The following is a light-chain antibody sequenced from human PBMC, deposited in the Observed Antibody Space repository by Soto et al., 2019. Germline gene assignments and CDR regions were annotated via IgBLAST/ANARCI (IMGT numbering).Light chain of an antibody. Sequence: IVLTQSPGTLSLSPGEGATLSCRASQSIGDNFLAWYQQRRGQAPRLLIHGASNRATGIPDRFSGSGSGTDFTLTITRLEPEDFAVYYCQQYGGSPRTFGQGTKVEVK. V-gene: IGKV3-20*01. CDR3: QQYGGSPRT. J-gene: IGKJ1*01. CDR2: GAS. CDR1: QSIGDNF.